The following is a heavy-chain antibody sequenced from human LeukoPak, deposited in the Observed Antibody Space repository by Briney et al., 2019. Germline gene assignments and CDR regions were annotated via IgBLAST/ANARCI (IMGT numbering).Heavy chain of an antibody. D-gene: IGHD1-26*01. CDR1: GFTFSSHP. V-gene: IGHV3-64*01. CDR2: ISTNGGTT. Sequence: PGGSLRLSCVASGFTFSSHPMHWVRQAPGKGLESVSAISTNGGTTYYANSVRGRFIISRDNSHNTLYLQMGRLRTDDTAIYYCAGESPSGSLDYWGQGTLVTVSS. CDR3: AGESPSGSLDY. J-gene: IGHJ4*02.